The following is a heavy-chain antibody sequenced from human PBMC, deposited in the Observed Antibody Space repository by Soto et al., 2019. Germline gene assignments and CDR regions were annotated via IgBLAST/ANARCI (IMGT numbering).Heavy chain of an antibody. J-gene: IGHJ4*02. CDR3: ARGSLYSSGWKAVIDQFEF. CDR1: GYIFSRFG. V-gene: IGHV1-18*01. CDR2: ISAFNDNT. D-gene: IGHD6-19*01. Sequence: QVQLVQSGAEVKKPGASVKVSCKASGYIFSRFGISWVRQAPGQGLEWMGWISAFNDNTNYAQKVQGRVTMTTDTTTSTAYMEPRSLRFDDTAVYYCARGSLYSSGWKAVIDQFEFWGQGTVVTVSS.